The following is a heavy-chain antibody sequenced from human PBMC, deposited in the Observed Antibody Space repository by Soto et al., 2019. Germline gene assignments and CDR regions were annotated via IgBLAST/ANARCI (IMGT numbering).Heavy chain of an antibody. CDR3: ANSVRPLNWFDP. V-gene: IGHV3-9*01. D-gene: IGHD3-10*01. J-gene: IGHJ5*02. Sequence: PGGSLRLSCAASGLTFDDYAMHWVRQAPGKGPEWVSGISWDSTSIGYADSVKGRFTISRDNAKKSLYLQMNSLRAEDTAVYYCANSVRPLNWFDPWGQGTLVTVSS. CDR2: ISWDSTSI. CDR1: GLTFDDYA.